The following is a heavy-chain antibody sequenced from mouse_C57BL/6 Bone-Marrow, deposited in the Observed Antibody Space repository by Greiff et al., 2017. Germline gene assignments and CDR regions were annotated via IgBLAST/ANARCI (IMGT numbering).Heavy chain of an antibody. CDR3: ARLTTVVGGAMDY. Sequence: DVQLQESGPGLVKPSQSLSLTCSVTGYSITSGYYWNWIRQFPGNKLEWMGYISYDGSNNYNPSLKNRISITRDTSKNQFFLKLNSVTTEDTATYYCARLTTVVGGAMDYWGQGTSVTVSS. CDR2: ISYDGSN. D-gene: IGHD1-1*01. J-gene: IGHJ4*01. V-gene: IGHV3-6*01. CDR1: GYSITSGYY.